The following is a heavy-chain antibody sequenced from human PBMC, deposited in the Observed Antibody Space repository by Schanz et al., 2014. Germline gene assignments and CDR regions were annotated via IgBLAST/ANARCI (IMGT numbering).Heavy chain of an antibody. J-gene: IGHJ4*02. D-gene: IGHD3-16*01. CDR2: MNSKTGNT. CDR1: GYTFTSYD. CDR3: TKGRTFGR. Sequence: QVQLVQSGAEVKKPGASVKVSCKASGYTFTSYDINWVRQATGQGLEWMGWMNSKTGNTGYAQRFQGRVTMTRNTSIATAYLELSSLRSGDTAVYYCTKGRTFGRGGQGTLGNVSS. V-gene: IGHV1-8*01.